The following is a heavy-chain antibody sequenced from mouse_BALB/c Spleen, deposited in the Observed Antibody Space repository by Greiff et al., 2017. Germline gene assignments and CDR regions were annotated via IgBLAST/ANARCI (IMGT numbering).Heavy chain of an antibody. CDR3: ARVAYYGNLFAY. D-gene: IGHD2-10*01. J-gene: IGHJ3*01. Sequence: EVMLVESGGGLVKPGGSLKLSCAASGFTFSSYAMSWVRQTPEKRLEWVASISSGGSTYYPDSVKGRFTISRDNARNILYLQMSSLRSEDTAMYYCARVAYYGNLFAYWGQGTLVTVSA. CDR1: GFTFSSYA. V-gene: IGHV5-6-5*01. CDR2: ISSGGST.